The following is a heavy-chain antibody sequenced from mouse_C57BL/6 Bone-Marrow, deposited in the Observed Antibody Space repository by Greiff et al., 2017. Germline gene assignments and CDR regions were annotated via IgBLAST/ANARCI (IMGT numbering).Heavy chain of an antibody. CDR1: GYAFSSYW. Sequence: QVQLKQSGAELVKPGASVKISCKASGYAFSSYWMHWVKQRPGKGLEWIGQIYPGDGDTNYNGKFKGKATLTADKSSSTAYMQLSSLTSEDSAVYFCAAVYGSSSRGSAKDYWGQGTSVTVSS. CDR3: AAVYGSSSRGSAKDY. CDR2: IYPGDGDT. V-gene: IGHV1-80*01. D-gene: IGHD1-1*01. J-gene: IGHJ4*01.